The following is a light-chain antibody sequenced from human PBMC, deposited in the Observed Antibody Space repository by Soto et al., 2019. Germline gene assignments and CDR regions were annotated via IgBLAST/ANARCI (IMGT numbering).Light chain of an antibody. CDR1: SSDVGNYKY. J-gene: IGLJ1*01. CDR3: SSYAGSNNYV. Sequence: QSALTQAPSASGSPGQSVTISCTGTSSDVGNYKYVSWYQQHPGKAPKLMIYEVTKRPSGVPDRFSGSKSGNTASLTVSGLQAEDEADYYCSSYAGSNNYVFGTGTKLTVL. V-gene: IGLV2-8*01. CDR2: EVT.